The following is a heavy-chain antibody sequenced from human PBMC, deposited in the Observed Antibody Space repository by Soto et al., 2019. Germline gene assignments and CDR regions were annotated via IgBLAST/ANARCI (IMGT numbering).Heavy chain of an antibody. CDR1: GFTFSSYG. D-gene: IGHD3-3*01. Sequence: PGGSLRLSCAAPGFTFSSYGMHWVRQAPGKGLEWVAVISYDGSNKYYADSVKGRFTISRDNSKNTLYLQMNSLRAEDTAVYYCAKGHTIFGVVIIDRAYYFDYWGQGTLVTVSS. J-gene: IGHJ4*02. V-gene: IGHV3-30*18. CDR3: AKGHTIFGVVIIDRAYYFDY. CDR2: ISYDGSNK.